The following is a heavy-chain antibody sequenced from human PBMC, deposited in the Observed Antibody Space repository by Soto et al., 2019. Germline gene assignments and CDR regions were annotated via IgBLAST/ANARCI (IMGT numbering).Heavy chain of an antibody. D-gene: IGHD3-22*01. CDR2: IYPGDSDT. V-gene: IGHV5-51*01. Sequence: GESLKISCKGSGYSFTSYWIGWVRQMPGKGLEWMGIIYPGDSDTRYSPSFQGQVTISAAKSISTAYRQWSSLKASNTAMYYCARVRAYTYYYDSSGPNDGMDVWGEGTKVTVSS. CDR1: GYSFTSYW. J-gene: IGHJ6*01. CDR3: ARVRAYTYYYDSSGPNDGMDV.